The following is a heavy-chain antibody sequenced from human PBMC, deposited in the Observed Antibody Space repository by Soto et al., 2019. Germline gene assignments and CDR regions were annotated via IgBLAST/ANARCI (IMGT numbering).Heavy chain of an antibody. V-gene: IGHV3-48*01. CDR3: ARDHSSGWYEGNYYYYGMDV. Sequence: GGSLRLSCVASGFNFSSYGMNWVRQAPGKGLEWVSFIDSSSSTIYYSNSVKGRFTISRDNAKNTLNLQMNSLRAEDTAVYYCARDHSSGWYEGNYYYYGMDVWGQGTTVTVSS. CDR1: GFNFSSYG. D-gene: IGHD6-19*01. J-gene: IGHJ6*02. CDR2: IDSSSSTI.